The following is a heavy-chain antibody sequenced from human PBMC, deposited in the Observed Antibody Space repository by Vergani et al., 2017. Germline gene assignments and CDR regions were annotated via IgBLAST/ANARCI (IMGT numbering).Heavy chain of an antibody. Sequence: QVQLQESGPGLVKPSQTLSLTCTVSGGSFSTGGQSWTWLRQSAGKGLEWIGRIYTSGATNYNPSRRSRAIMSVDASKKHFSLKLTSVTAADTAVYYCARDGGEYDKDALDVWGQGTKVTVTS. V-gene: IGHV4-61*02. D-gene: IGHD2-21*01. CDR3: ARDGGEYDKDALDV. CDR2: IYTSGAT. J-gene: IGHJ3*01. CDR1: GGSFSTGGQS.